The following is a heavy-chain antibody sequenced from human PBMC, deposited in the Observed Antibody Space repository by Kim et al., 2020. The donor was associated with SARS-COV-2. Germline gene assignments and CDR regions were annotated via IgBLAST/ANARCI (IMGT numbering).Heavy chain of an antibody. Sequence: GGSLRLSCAASGFTFSSYGMHWVRQAPGKGLEWEAVIWYDGSNKYYADSVKGRFTISRDNSKNTLYLQMNSLRAEDTAVYYCARDRYSSGWGDYWGQGTLVTVSS. J-gene: IGHJ4*02. V-gene: IGHV3-33*01. CDR1: GFTFSSYG. CDR3: ARDRYSSGWGDY. CDR2: IWYDGSNK. D-gene: IGHD6-19*01.